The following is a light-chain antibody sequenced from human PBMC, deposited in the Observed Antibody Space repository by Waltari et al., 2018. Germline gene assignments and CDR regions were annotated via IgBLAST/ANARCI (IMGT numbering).Light chain of an antibody. J-gene: IGKJ3*01. CDR1: QDITNY. CDR3: HQYDSLPLT. Sequence: DVQMTQSPSSLSASIGDRVTITCQASQDITNYLNWYQQKPGKAPNLLIYATSNLESGVPSRFSGSGSGTLFTFTISSLQPEDIATYYCHQYDSLPLTFGPGTTVDV. V-gene: IGKV1-33*01. CDR2: ATS.